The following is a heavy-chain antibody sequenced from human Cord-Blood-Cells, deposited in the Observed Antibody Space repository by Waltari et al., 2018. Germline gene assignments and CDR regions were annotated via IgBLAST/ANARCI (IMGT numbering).Heavy chain of an antibody. CDR2: TYYRSKWYN. Sequence: GPGLVKSSQTLSLTCAISGDSVSSNSAAWNWIRQSPSRGLEWLGRTYYRSKWYNDYAVSVKSRITINPDTSKNQFSLQLNSVTPEDTAVYYCARVVTEGYSYGSYFDYWGQGTLVTVSS. V-gene: IGHV6-1*01. D-gene: IGHD5-18*01. J-gene: IGHJ4*02. CDR3: ARVVTEGYSYGSYFDY. CDR1: GDSVSSNSAA.